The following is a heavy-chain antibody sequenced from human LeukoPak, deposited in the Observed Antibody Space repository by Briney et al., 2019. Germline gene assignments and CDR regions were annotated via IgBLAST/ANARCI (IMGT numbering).Heavy chain of an antibody. D-gene: IGHD4-17*01. CDR3: ARDGVPYYGDYVAYYYYYMDV. CDR2: IKQDGSEK. J-gene: IGHJ6*03. CDR1: GFTFSSYW. V-gene: IGHV3-7*01. Sequence: GGSLRLSCAASGFTFSSYWMSWVRQAPGKGLEWVASIKQDGSEKYYVDSVKGRFTISRDNAKNSLYLQMNSLRAEDTAVYYCARDGVPYYGDYVAYYYYYMDVWGKGTTVTVSS.